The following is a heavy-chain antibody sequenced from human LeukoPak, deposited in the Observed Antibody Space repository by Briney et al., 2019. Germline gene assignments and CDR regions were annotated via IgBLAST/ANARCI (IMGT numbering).Heavy chain of an antibody. CDR3: ARRENYDFWSGYFNSYYYYYGMDV. Sequence: GGSLRLSCVASGFGFTTHDMSWGRQAPGKGPEWVSSISGSGTGTYYTDSVKGRFTISRDTSKNTLYMQMNSLRAEDTAVYYCARRENYDFWSGYFNSYYYYYGMDVWGQGTTVTVSS. CDR2: ISGSGTGT. D-gene: IGHD3-3*01. CDR1: GFGFTTHD. V-gene: IGHV3-23*01. J-gene: IGHJ6*02.